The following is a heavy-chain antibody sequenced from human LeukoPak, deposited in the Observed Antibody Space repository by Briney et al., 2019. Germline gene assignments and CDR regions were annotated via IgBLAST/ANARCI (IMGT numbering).Heavy chain of an antibody. CDR1: GFTFSSYW. D-gene: IGHD3-22*01. J-gene: IGHJ4*02. Sequence: GGSLRLSCAASGFTFSSYWMHWLRQAPGKGLVWVSRINDDESSRSYAGSVKGRFTISRDNAKNTLYLQMNSLRADDTAVYYCARTYYYDSDGYYYDYFDYWGQGTLVTVSS. V-gene: IGHV3-74*01. CDR2: INDDESSR. CDR3: ARTYYYDSDGYYYDYFDY.